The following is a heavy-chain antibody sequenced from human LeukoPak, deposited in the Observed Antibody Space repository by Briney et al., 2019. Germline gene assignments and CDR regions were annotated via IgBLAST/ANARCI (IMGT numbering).Heavy chain of an antibody. V-gene: IGHV5-51*01. D-gene: IGHD3-22*01. Sequence: GEFLQISCQGSGHSFTSNWIGWVRQMPGKGLEWMGIIYPGDSETRCSPPFQGQVTISADRSINTAYLQWSSLKASDTAMYYCASGYYSHYFDHWGQGTLVTVSS. J-gene: IGHJ4*02. CDR3: ASGYYSHYFDH. CDR1: GHSFTSNW. CDR2: IYPGDSET.